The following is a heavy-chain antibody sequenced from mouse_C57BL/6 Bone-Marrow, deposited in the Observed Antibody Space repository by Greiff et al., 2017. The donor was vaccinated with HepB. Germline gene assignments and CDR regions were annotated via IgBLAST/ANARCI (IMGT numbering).Heavy chain of an antibody. J-gene: IGHJ1*03. CDR3: ARGPYYSNYGWYFDV. V-gene: IGHV3-6*01. CDR1: GYSITSGYY. D-gene: IGHD2-5*01. Sequence: VQLKESGPGLVKPSQSLSLTCSVTGYSITSGYYWNWIRQFPGNKLEWMGYISYDGSNNYNPSLKNRISITRDTSKNQFFLKLNSVTTEDTATYYCARGPYYSNYGWYFDVWGTGTTVTVSS. CDR2: ISYDGSN.